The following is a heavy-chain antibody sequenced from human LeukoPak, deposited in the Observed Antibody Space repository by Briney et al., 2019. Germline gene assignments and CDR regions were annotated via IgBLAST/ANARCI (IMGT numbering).Heavy chain of an antibody. V-gene: IGHV4-31*03. CDR1: GGSISSDGYY. CDR2: IYYSGST. CDR3: ARESTYGSGSYYVTHFDY. J-gene: IGHJ4*02. Sequence: ASETLSLTRTVSGGSISSDGYYWTWIRQHPGKGLEWIGNIYYSGSTYYNPSLMSRVTISVDTSKNQFSLTFYSVTAADTAVYYCARESTYGSGSYYVTHFDYWGQGTVVTVSS. D-gene: IGHD3-10*01.